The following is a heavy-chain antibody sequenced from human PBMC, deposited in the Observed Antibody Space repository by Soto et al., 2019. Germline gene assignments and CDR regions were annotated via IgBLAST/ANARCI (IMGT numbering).Heavy chain of an antibody. CDR1: GGSMSSNY. CDR2: IYYNAST. Sequence: SGTLSLTCTVSGGSMSSNYWTWIRQSPGKGLEWIGYIYYNASTKYTPYLTSRVTISLDTTKNQYYLRLTSVTSADTGVYYCARGGSYGDFFDYWGQGAQVTVSS. CDR3: ARGGSYGDFFDY. V-gene: IGHV4-59*01. J-gene: IGHJ4*02. D-gene: IGHD4-17*01.